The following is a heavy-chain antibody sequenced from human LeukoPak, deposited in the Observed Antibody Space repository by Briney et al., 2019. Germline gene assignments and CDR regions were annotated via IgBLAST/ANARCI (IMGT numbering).Heavy chain of an antibody. CDR3: ARGLGYCSGGSCYGSYYYYMDV. CDR1: GYTFTAYF. CDR2: INPNSGGT. J-gene: IGHJ6*03. D-gene: IGHD2-15*01. V-gene: IGHV1-2*02. Sequence: GASVKVSCKTSGYTFTAYFLHWVRQAPGQGLEWMGWINPNSGGTNYAQKFQGRVTMTRDTSISTAYMELSRLRSDDTAVYYCARGLGYCSGGSCYGSYYYYMDVWGKGTTVTISS.